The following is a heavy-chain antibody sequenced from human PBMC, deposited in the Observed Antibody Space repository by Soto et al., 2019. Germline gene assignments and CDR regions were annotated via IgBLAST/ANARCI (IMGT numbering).Heavy chain of an antibody. CDR1: GFTFSSYG. V-gene: IGHV3-30*18. CDR2: LAFDGGNK. J-gene: IGHJ4*02. D-gene: IGHD3-22*01. CDR3: VKDRDSCNPGVPDY. Sequence: GGSLRLSCAASGFTFSSYGMHWVRQAPGKGLEWVAVLAFDGGNKYYADSVKGRFTISRDNSKNTLHLQMNSLTTEDTAVYYCVKDRDSCNPGVPDYWGQGTLVTVSS.